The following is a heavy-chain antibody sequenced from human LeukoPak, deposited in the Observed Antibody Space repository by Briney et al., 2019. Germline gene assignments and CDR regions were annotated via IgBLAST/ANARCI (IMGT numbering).Heavy chain of an antibody. CDR2: IKQDGSEK. D-gene: IGHD3-22*01. V-gene: IGHV3-7*01. J-gene: IGHJ3*02. CDR1: GFTFSSYW. Sequence: GSLRLSCAASGFTFSSYWMSWVRQAPGKGLEWVANIKQDGSEKYYVDSVKGRFTISRDNAKNSLYLQMNSLRAEDTAVYYCARDYYYDSSGYYHDAFDIWGQGTMVTVSS. CDR3: ARDYYYDSSGYYHDAFDI.